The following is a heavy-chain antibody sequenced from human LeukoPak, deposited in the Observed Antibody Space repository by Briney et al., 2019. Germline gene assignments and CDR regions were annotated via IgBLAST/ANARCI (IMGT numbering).Heavy chain of an antibody. CDR2: IYYGGST. CDR1: GGSISSYY. D-gene: IGHD5-18*01. V-gene: IGHV4-59*08. J-gene: IGHJ2*01. CDR3: ARLYTYESYWYFDL. Sequence: SETLSLTCTVSGGSISSYYWSWIRQPPGKGLEWIGYIYYGGSTNYNPSLKSRVTISVDTSKIQFSLKLSSVTAADTAVYYCARLYTYESYWYFDLWGRGTLVTVSS.